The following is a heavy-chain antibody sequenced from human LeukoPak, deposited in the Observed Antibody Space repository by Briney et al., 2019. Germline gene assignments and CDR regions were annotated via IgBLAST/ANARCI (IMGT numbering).Heavy chain of an antibody. J-gene: IGHJ4*02. CDR3: ARDQPLLPLCL. Sequence: ASVKVSCKASGYTFTSYYMHWVRQAPGQGLEWMGIINPSGGSTSYAQKFQGRVTMTRDTSTSTAYMELSSLRSEDTAVYYCARDQPLLPLCLWGQGTLVTVSS. D-gene: IGHD3-16*01. V-gene: IGHV1-46*01. CDR2: INPSGGST. CDR1: GYTFTSYY.